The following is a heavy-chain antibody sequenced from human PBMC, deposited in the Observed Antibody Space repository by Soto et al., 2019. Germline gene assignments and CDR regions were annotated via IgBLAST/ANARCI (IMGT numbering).Heavy chain of an antibody. CDR3: ARAVAVAADFDY. CDR1: GYTFTGYA. D-gene: IGHD6-19*01. Sequence: QVQLVQSGAEEKKPGASVKVSCKASGYTFTGYAMHWVRQAPGQRLEWMGWINAGNGNTKYSQKFQGRVTITRDTSASAAYMELSSLSSEETAVYYCARAVAVAADFDYWGQGTLVTVSS. V-gene: IGHV1-3*05. CDR2: INAGNGNT. J-gene: IGHJ4*02.